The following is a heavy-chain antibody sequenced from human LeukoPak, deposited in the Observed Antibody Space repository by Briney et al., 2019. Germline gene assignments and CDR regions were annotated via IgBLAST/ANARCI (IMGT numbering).Heavy chain of an antibody. CDR3: ARLGIDYYDSSGYYYYYFDY. D-gene: IGHD3-22*01. V-gene: IGHV4-34*01. CDR2: IDHSGST. Sequence: SETLSLTCDVYGVSFSGSYWSWIRQPPGKGLEWIGEIDHSGSTYYNPSLKSRVTISVDTSKNQFSLKLSSVTAADTAVYYCARLGIDYYDSSGYYYYYFDYWGQGTLVTVSS. J-gene: IGHJ4*02. CDR1: GVSFSGSY.